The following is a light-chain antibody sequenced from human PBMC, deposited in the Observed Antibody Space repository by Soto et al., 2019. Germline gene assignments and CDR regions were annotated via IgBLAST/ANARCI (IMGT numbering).Light chain of an antibody. CDR1: QSVSSSY. J-gene: IGKJ2*01. CDR3: QQYDSLPYT. V-gene: IGKV3-20*01. CDR2: GAS. Sequence: EIVLTQSPGTLSLSPGERATLSCRASQSVSSSYLAWYQQKPGQAPTLLLCGASCRATGIPDRFSGSGSGTDFTLTISRLEPEDFAVYYCQQYDSLPYTFGQGTKLEIK.